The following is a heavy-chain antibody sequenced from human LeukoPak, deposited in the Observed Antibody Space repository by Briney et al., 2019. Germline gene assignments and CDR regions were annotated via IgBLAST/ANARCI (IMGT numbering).Heavy chain of an antibody. CDR3: ARWRGIAVAGNDYYYGMDV. CDR1: GYTFTSYD. V-gene: IGHV1-8*01. J-gene: IGHJ6*02. Sequence: ASVKVSCKASGYTFTSYDINWVRQATGQGLEWVGWMNPNSGNTGYAQKFQGRVTMTRNTSISTAYMELSSLRSEDTAVYYCARWRGIAVAGNDYYYGMDVWGQGTTVTVSS. D-gene: IGHD6-19*01. CDR2: MNPNSGNT.